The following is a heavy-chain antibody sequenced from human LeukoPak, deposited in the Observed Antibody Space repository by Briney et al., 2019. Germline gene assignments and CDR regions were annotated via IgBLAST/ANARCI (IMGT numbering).Heavy chain of an antibody. CDR1: GGSISSSSYY. Sequence: SETLSFTCSVSGGSISSSSYYWDWIRQPPGKGLEWIGGISYSGSTYYNPSLESRVTMSVDTSNNQFSLKLSSVTAADTAVYYCARHDYGGNLSPLGYWGQGTLVTVSS. D-gene: IGHD4-23*01. CDR2: ISYSGST. V-gene: IGHV4-39*01. CDR3: ARHDYGGNLSPLGY. J-gene: IGHJ4*02.